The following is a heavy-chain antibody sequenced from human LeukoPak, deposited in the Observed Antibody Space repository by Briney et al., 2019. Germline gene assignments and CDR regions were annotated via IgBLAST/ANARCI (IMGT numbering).Heavy chain of an antibody. CDR3: ARGRGEWELLIHYYYYYMDV. D-gene: IGHD1-26*01. J-gene: IGHJ6*03. V-gene: IGHV3-21*01. Sequence: GGSLRLSCAASGFTFATYTMNWVRQAPGKGLEWVSSISSSSSYIYYADSVKGRFTISRDNAKNSLYLQMNSLRAEDTAVYYCARGRGEWELLIHYYYYYMDVWGKGTTVTVSS. CDR2: ISSSSSYI. CDR1: GFTFATYT.